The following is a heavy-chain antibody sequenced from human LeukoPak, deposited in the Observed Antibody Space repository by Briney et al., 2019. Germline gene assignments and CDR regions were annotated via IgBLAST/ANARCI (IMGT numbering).Heavy chain of an antibody. Sequence: SVKVSCKASGGTFSSYAISWVRQATGQGLEWMGGIIPIFGTANYAQKFQGRVTITADESTSTAYMELSSLRSEDTAVYYCARKHFWNGHDAFDIWGQGTMVTVSS. CDR3: ARKHFWNGHDAFDI. CDR2: IIPIFGTA. D-gene: IGHD3-3*02. CDR1: GGTFSSYA. J-gene: IGHJ3*02. V-gene: IGHV1-69*13.